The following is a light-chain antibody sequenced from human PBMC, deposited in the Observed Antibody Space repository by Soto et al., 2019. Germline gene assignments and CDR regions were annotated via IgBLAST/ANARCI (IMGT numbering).Light chain of an antibody. Sequence: EIVMTQSPATLSVSPGERATLSCRASQSVSSSLAWYQHKPGQAPRLLIYGASIRATGIPARFSGSGSETEFTLTISSLQSEDFAAYYCQQYSNRYTFGQGTKLEIK. CDR2: GAS. CDR1: QSVSSS. V-gene: IGKV3D-15*01. J-gene: IGKJ2*01. CDR3: QQYSNRYT.